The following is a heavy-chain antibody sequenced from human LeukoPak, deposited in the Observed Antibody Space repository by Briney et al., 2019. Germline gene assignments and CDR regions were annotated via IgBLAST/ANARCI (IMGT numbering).Heavy chain of an antibody. CDR1: GFTFSSYA. CDR3: AKPNYDFWSGYPGRY. CDR2: ISGSGGST. V-gene: IGHV3-23*01. D-gene: IGHD3-3*01. Sequence: PGGSLRLSCAASGFTFSSYAMSWVRQTPGKGLEWVSAISGSGGSTYYADSVKGRFTISRDNSKNPLYLQMNSLRAEDTAVYYCAKPNYDFWSGYPGRYWGQGTLVTVSS. J-gene: IGHJ4*02.